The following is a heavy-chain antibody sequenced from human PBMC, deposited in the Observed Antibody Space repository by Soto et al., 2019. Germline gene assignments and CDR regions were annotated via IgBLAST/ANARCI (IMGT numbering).Heavy chain of an antibody. J-gene: IGHJ5*02. CDR1: GYTFTSYD. V-gene: IGHV1-8*01. CDR2: MNPSTGNT. Sequence: QVQLVQSGAEVKKPGASVKVSCKASGYTFTSYDIIWVRQATGQGLEWMGWMNPSTGNTDSAEKFQGRLTMTRNTSISTVYMELSSLSCEATAVYYCARGRIIVAGGFDPWGQGTLVTVSS. D-gene: IGHD6-19*01. CDR3: ARGRIIVAGGFDP.